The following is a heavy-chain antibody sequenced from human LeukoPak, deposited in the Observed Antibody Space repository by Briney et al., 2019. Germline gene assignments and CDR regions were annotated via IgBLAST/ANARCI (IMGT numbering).Heavy chain of an antibody. CDR1: GGSFSGYY. CDR2: INHSGST. CDR3: ARVGPASRYSSSWYTGWFDP. J-gene: IGHJ5*02. Sequence: PSETLSLTCAVYGGSFSGYYWSWIRQPPGKGLEWIGEINHSGSTNYNPSLKSRVTISVDTSKNQFSLKLGSVTAADTAVYYCARVGPASRYSSSWYTGWFDPWGQGTLVTVSS. V-gene: IGHV4-34*01. D-gene: IGHD6-13*01.